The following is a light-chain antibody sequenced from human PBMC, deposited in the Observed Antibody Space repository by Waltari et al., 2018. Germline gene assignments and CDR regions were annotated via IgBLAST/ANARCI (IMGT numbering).Light chain of an antibody. CDR2: NND. CDR3: AAWDDSLNGV. CDR1: YSNIGHNS. Sequence: QSVLTHPPSASGTPGQRVTISCSGSYSNIGHNSVNWYQQVPGTAPKLLIHNNDRRPSGVPDLYCCSKSGTSASLAISGLQSEDEADYYCAAWDDSLNGVFGGGTKLTVL. V-gene: IGLV1-44*01. J-gene: IGLJ3*02.